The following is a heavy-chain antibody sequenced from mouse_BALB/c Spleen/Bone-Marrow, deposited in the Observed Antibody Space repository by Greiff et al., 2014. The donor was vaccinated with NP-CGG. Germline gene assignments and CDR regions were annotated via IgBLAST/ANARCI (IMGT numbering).Heavy chain of an antibody. CDR2: ISSGSSTI. J-gene: IGHJ2*01. V-gene: IGHV5-17*02. CDR1: GFTFSSFG. Sequence: VQLKHSGGGLVQPGGSRKLSCAASGFTFSSFGMHWVRQAPERGLEWVAYISSGSSTIYYADTVKGRFTISRDNPKNTLFLQMTSLRSEDTAMYYCTRGGNWEDFDYWGQGTTLTASS. CDR3: TRGGNWEDFDY. D-gene: IGHD4-1*01.